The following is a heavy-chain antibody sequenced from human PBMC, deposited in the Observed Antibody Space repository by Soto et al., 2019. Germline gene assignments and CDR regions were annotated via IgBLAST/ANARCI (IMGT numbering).Heavy chain of an antibody. CDR2: IYYSGST. CDR3: ARSIVATIRWFDP. Sequence: QLQLQESGPGLVKPSETLSLTCTVSGGSISSSSYYWGWIRQPPGKGLEWIGSIYYSGSTYYNRSLKGRVTISVDTSKNQLALKLRSVTDADTAVYYCARSIVATIRWFDPWGQGTLVTVSS. J-gene: IGHJ5*02. D-gene: IGHD5-12*01. V-gene: IGHV4-39*01. CDR1: GGSISSSSYY.